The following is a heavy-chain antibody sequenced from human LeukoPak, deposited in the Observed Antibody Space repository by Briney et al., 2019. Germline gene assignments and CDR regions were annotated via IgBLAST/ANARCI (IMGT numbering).Heavy chain of an antibody. J-gene: IGHJ4*02. D-gene: IGHD3-10*01. V-gene: IGHV4-61*08. CDR1: GGSISSGGYY. CDR3: ARGYGSGSHYFDY. CDR2: IYYSGST. Sequence: ASETLSLTCAVSGGSISSGGYYWSWIRQPPGKGLEWIGYIYYSGSTNYNPSLKSRVTISVDTSKNQFSLKLSSVTAADTALYYCARGYGSGSHYFDYWGQGSLVTVSS.